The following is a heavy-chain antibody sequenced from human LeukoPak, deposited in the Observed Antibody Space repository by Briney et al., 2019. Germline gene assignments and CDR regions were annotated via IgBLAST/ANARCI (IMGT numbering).Heavy chain of an antibody. Sequence: SVKVSCKASGGTFSSYAISWVRQAPGQGLKWMGGIIPIFGTANYAQKFQGRVTITADESTSTAYMELRSLRSEDTAVYYCARDPGDYDFWSAEPLNWFDPWGQGTLVTVSS. V-gene: IGHV1-69*01. J-gene: IGHJ5*02. D-gene: IGHD3-3*01. CDR3: ARDPGDYDFWSAEPLNWFDP. CDR1: GGTFSSYA. CDR2: IIPIFGTA.